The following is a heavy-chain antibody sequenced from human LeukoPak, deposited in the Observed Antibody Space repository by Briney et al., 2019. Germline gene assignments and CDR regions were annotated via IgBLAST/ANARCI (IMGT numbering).Heavy chain of an antibody. CDR2: ISAYNGNT. CDR3: ARIYCSSTSCYIGAYYYYGMDV. Sequence: GASVKVSCKASGYTFTSYGISWVRQAPGQGLGWMGWISAYNGNTNYAQKLQGRVTMTTDTSTSTAYMELRSLRSDDTAVYYCARIYCSSTSCYIGAYYYYGMDVWGQGTTVTVSS. J-gene: IGHJ6*02. D-gene: IGHD2-2*02. CDR1: GYTFTSYG. V-gene: IGHV1-18*01.